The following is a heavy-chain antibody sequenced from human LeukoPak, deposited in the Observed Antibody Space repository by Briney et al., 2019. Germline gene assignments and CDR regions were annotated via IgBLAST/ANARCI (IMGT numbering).Heavy chain of an antibody. CDR3: ARGRTYGSGNLAVFHI. J-gene: IGHJ3*02. CDR2: INSDGSST. Sequence: GGSLRLSCAASGFTFSSHWMHWVRQAPGKGLVWVSRINSDGSSTNYADFVKGRFTISRDNAKNTLYLQMDSLRVEDTAVYYCARGRTYGSGNLAVFHIWGPGTRVTVSS. CDR1: GFTFSSHW. D-gene: IGHD3-10*01. V-gene: IGHV3-74*01.